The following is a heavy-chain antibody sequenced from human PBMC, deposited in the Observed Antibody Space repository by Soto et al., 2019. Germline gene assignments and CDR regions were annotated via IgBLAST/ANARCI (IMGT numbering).Heavy chain of an antibody. CDR3: ARGWDGYYDFWSGYLYGMDV. V-gene: IGHV4-59*01. CDR1: GGSISSYY. J-gene: IGHJ6*02. Sequence: SETLSLTCNVSGGSISSYYWSWIRQPPGKGLEWIGYIYYSGSTNYNPSLKSRVTISVDTSKNQFSLKLSSVTAADTAVYYCARGWDGYYDFWSGYLYGMDVWGQGTTVTVSS. D-gene: IGHD3-3*01. CDR2: IYYSGST.